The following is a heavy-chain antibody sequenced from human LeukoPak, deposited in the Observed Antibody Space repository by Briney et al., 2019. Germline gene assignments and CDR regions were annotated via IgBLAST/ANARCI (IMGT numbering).Heavy chain of an antibody. J-gene: IGHJ6*02. CDR2: ISSSSSYI. D-gene: IGHD3-10*01. CDR1: GFTVSSYY. Sequence: PGGSLRLSCAASGFTVSSYYMNWVRQAPGKGLEWVSSISSSSSYIYYADSVKGRFTISRDNAKNSLYLQMNSLRAEDTAVYYCARDGRFGELWFGMDVWGQGTTVTVSS. V-gene: IGHV3-21*01. CDR3: ARDGRFGELWFGMDV.